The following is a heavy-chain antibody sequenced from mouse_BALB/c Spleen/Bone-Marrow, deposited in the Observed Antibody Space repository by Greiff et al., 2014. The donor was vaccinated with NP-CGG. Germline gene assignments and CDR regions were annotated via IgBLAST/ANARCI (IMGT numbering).Heavy chain of an antibody. V-gene: IGHV14-3*02. Sequence: EVQVVESGAELVKPGASVKLSCTASGFNIKDTYMHWVKQRPEQGLEWIGRIDPANGNTKYDPKFQGKATITADTSSNTAYLQLSSLTSEDTAVYYCARWDGNYIYAMDYWGQGTPVTVSS. D-gene: IGHD2-1*01. J-gene: IGHJ4*01. CDR2: IDPANGNT. CDR3: ARWDGNYIYAMDY. CDR1: GFNIKDTY.